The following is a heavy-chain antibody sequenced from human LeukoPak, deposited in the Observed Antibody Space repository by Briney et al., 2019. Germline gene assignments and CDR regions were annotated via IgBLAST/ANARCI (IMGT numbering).Heavy chain of an antibody. V-gene: IGHV3-7*01. D-gene: IGHD3-9*01. CDR3: ARAERGFDWLPPDAFDI. CDR2: IKQDGSEK. Sequence: GGSLRLSCAASGFTFSSYWMSWVRQAPGKGLEWVANIKQDGSEKYYVDSVKGRFTISRDNAKNSLYLQMNSLRAEDTAVYYCARAERGFDWLPPDAFDIWGQGTMVTVSS. J-gene: IGHJ3*02. CDR1: GFTFSSYW.